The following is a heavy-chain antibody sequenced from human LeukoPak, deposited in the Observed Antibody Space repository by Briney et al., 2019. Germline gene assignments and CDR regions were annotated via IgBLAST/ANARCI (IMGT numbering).Heavy chain of an antibody. V-gene: IGHV3-66*01. J-gene: IGHJ4*02. D-gene: IGHD5-24*01. CDR2: IYSGGRA. Sequence: PGGSLRLTCAVSGFTVSSNYMSWVRQPPGKGLEWVSFIYSGGRAYYADSVKGRFTISRDNSKNTLYLQMNSLRAEDTAVYYCARGKGGLDLHLHYWGQGSLVGVSS. CDR3: ARGKGGLDLHLHY. CDR1: GFTVSSNY.